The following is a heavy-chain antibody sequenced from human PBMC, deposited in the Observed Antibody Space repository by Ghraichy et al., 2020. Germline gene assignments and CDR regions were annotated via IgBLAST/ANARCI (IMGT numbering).Heavy chain of an antibody. CDR1: GDSISSYY. Sequence: SQTLSLTCTVSGDSISSYYWSWIRQPPGKGLEWIGYINDSGNTNYNPSLKSRVTISRDTSKNLFSLKLSSVTAADTAVYYCTKDNRGRAAAGLNWFDPWGQGTLVTVSS. D-gene: IGHD6-13*01. V-gene: IGHV4-59*01. CDR2: INDSGNT. CDR3: TKDNRGRAAAGLNWFDP. J-gene: IGHJ5*02.